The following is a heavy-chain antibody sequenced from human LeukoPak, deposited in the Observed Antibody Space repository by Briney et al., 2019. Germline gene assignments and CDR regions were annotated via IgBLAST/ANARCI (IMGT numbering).Heavy chain of an antibody. V-gene: IGHV4-59*01. CDR1: GGSISSYY. D-gene: IGHD4-17*01. CDR2: IYYSGST. CDR3: ARNDYGDYDFDY. J-gene: IGHJ4*02. Sequence: SETLSLTCTVSGGSISSYYWSWIRQPPGKGLGWIGYIYYSGSTNYNPSLKSRVTISVDTSKNQFSLKLSSVTAADTAVYYYARNDYGDYDFDYWGQGTLVTVPS.